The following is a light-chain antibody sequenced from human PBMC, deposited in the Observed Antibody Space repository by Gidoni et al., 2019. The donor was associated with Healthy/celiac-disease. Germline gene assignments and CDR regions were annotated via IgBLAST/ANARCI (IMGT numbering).Light chain of an antibody. V-gene: IGLV1-40*01. J-gene: IGLJ2*01. CDR3: QSYDSSLSGSV. Sequence: QSVLTQPPSASGAPGQRVTISCTGSSSNIGAGYDVHWYQQLPGTAPNLLIYGNSNRPSGVPDRFSCSKSGTSASLAITGLQAEDEADYYCQSYDSSLSGSVFGGGTKLTVL. CDR2: GNS. CDR1: SSNIGAGYD.